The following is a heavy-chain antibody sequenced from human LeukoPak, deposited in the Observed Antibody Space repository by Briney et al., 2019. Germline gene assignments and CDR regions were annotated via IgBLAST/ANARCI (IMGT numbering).Heavy chain of an antibody. V-gene: IGHV4-4*07. J-gene: IGHJ4*02. CDR1: GGSISSYY. Sequence: PSETLSLTCTVSGGSISSYYWSWIRQPAGKGLKWIGRIYTSGSTNYNPPLKSRVTISVDTSKNQFSLKLSSVTAADTAVYYCARERRWLQPTRPFDYWGQGTLVTVSS. D-gene: IGHD5-24*01. CDR3: ARERRWLQPTRPFDY. CDR2: IYTSGST.